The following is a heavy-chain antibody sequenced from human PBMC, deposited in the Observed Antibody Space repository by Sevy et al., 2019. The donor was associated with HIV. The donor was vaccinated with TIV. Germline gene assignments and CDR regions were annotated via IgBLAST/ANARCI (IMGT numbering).Heavy chain of an antibody. CDR1: GGSISSYY. CDR3: ARGAGGDSD. D-gene: IGHD3-16*01. Sequence: SETLSLTCTVSGGSISSYYWSWIRQPPGKGLEWIGYIYYSGSTNYNPSLKSRVTISVDTSKNQFSLKPSSVTAADTAVYYCARGAGGDSDWGQGTLVTVSS. V-gene: IGHV4-59*01. CDR2: IYYSGST. J-gene: IGHJ4*02.